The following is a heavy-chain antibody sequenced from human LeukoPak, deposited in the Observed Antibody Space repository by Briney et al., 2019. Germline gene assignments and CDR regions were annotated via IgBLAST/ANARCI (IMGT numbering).Heavy chain of an antibody. CDR3: ARDRQQLATFDY. D-gene: IGHD6-13*01. CDR1: GYTFTSYG. Sequence: ASVTVSCKASGYTFTSYGFNWVRQAPGQGLEWMGWISAYNGNTNYAQKLQGRVTMTTDTSTSTAYMELRSLRSDDAAVYYCARDRQQLATFDYWGQGTLVTVSS. J-gene: IGHJ4*02. V-gene: IGHV1-18*01. CDR2: ISAYNGNT.